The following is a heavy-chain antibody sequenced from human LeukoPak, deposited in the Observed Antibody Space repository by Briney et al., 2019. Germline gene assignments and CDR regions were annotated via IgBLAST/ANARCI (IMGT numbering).Heavy chain of an antibody. CDR3: ARAQNCGGDCYLPYYYYYYMDV. J-gene: IGHJ6*03. Sequence: GASVKVSCKASGYTFTGYYMHWVRQAPGQGLEGMGWINPNSGGTNYAQKFQGRVTMTRDTSISTAYMELSRLRSDDAAVYYCARAQNCGGDCYLPYYYYYYMDVWGKGTTVTVSS. CDR1: GYTFTGYY. D-gene: IGHD2-21*01. V-gene: IGHV1-2*02. CDR2: INPNSGGT.